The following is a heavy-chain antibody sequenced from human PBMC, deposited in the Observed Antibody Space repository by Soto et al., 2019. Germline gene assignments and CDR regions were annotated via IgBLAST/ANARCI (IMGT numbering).Heavy chain of an antibody. CDR3: ARDLGVEYPST. D-gene: IGHD6-6*01. V-gene: IGHV1-69*04. CDR1: GGTFSSYT. Sequence: GASVKVSCKASGGTFSSYTISWVRQAPGQGLEWMGRIIPILGIANYAQKFQGRVTITADKSTSTAYMELSSLRSEDTAVYYCARDLGVEYPSTWGQGTLVTVSS. J-gene: IGHJ5*02. CDR2: IIPILGIA.